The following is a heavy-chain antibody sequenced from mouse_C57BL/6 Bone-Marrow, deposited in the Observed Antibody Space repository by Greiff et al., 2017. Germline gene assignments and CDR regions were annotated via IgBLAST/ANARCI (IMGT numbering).Heavy chain of an antibody. CDR1: GYTFTSYW. Sequence: VQLQQPGAELVKPGASVTMSCKASGYTFTSYWITWVKQRPGQGLEWIGDIYPGSGSTNYNEKFKSKATLTVDTSSSTAYMQLSSLTSEDSAVYYCARRDYYGSSYVGYYFDYWGQGTTLTVSS. CDR3: ARRDYYGSSYVGYYFDY. D-gene: IGHD1-1*01. J-gene: IGHJ2*01. CDR2: IYPGSGST. V-gene: IGHV1-55*01.